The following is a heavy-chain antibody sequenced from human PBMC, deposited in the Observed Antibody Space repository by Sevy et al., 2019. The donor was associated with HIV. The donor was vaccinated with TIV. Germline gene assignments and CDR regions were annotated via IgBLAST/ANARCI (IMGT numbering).Heavy chain of an antibody. D-gene: IGHD6-6*01. J-gene: IGHJ4*02. CDR3: ARDLVDRIDY. CDR2: ISSSSNYI. Sequence: GGSLRLSCAASGFAFSTYSMNWVRQAPGKGLEWVSSISSSSNYIYYADSVKGRFTISRDNARNSLYLQMNSLRAEDTAVYYCARDLVDRIDYWDQGTLVTVSS. V-gene: IGHV3-21*01. CDR1: GFAFSTYS.